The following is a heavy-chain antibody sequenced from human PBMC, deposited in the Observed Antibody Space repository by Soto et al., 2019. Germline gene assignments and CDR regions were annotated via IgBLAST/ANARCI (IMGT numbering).Heavy chain of an antibody. J-gene: IGHJ4*02. CDR2: INAANGNT. CDR1: GYTFTSYA. D-gene: IGHD2-21*02. Sequence: QVQLVQSGAEVKKPGASVKVSCKASGYTFTSYAMHWVRQAPGQRLEWMGWINAANGNTKYSQKFQGRVTITRDTSASTAYMELSSLRSEDTAVYYCAITKGYGGNFFDYWGQGTLVTVSS. CDR3: AITKGYGGNFFDY. V-gene: IGHV1-3*01.